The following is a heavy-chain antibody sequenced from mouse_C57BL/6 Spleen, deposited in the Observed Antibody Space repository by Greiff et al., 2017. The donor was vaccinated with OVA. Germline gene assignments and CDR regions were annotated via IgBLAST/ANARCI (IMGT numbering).Heavy chain of an antibody. J-gene: IGHJ3*01. Sequence: EVQLVESGGGLVKPGGSLKLSCAASGFTFSSYAMSWVRQTPDKRLEWVATISDGGSYTYYPDNVKGRFTISRDNAKNNLYLQMSHLKSEDTAMYYCARDRDSNPWFAYWGQGTLVTVSA. D-gene: IGHD2-5*01. CDR2: ISDGGSYT. CDR3: ARDRDSNPWFAY. V-gene: IGHV5-4*01. CDR1: GFTFSSYA.